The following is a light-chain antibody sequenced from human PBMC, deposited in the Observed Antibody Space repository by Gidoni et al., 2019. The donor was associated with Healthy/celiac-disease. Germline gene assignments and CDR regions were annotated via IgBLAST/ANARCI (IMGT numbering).Light chain of an antibody. CDR1: SGSIASNY. CDR2: EDN. J-gene: IGLJ2*01. CDR3: QSYDSSNQV. Sequence: NFMLTQPHSVSESPGKTVTISCTRSSGSIASNYMQWYQPRPGSAPTTVIYEDNQRPSGVPDRFSGSIDSSSNSASLTISGLKTEDEADYYCQSYDSSNQVFGGGTKLTVL. V-gene: IGLV6-57*04.